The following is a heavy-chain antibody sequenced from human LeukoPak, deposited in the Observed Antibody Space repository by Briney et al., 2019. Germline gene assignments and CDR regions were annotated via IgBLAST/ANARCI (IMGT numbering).Heavy chain of an antibody. V-gene: IGHV1-18*01. D-gene: IGHD3-22*01. CDR3: ARGSPPRVYYDRGGYYSYYFDY. CDR1: GYTFTSYG. J-gene: IGHJ4*02. Sequence: ASVKVSCKASGYTFTSYGISWVRQAPGQGLEWMGWISAYNGNTNYAQKHQGRVTMTTDTSTSTAYMELRSLRSDDTAVYYCARGSPPRVYYDRGGYYSYYFDYWGQGTLVTVSS. CDR2: ISAYNGNT.